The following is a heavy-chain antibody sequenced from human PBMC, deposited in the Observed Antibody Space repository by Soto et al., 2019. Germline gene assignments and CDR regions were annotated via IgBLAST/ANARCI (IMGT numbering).Heavy chain of an antibody. CDR1: GGYFSGYY. D-gene: IGHD6-19*01. V-gene: IGHV4-34*01. J-gene: IGHJ5*02. Sequence: QVQLQQWGAGLWKPSETLSLTCAVYGGYFSGYYWSWIRQPPGEGLEWIGEINHSGSTNYNPSLKSRVTIPVAPAKNQFSLKLSSVTAADTAVYYCARVTSGLNWFDPGGQGTLVTVSS. CDR3: ARVTSGLNWFDP. CDR2: INHSGST.